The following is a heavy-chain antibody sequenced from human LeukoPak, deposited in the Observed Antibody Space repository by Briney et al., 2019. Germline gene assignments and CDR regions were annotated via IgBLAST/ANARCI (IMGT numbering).Heavy chain of an antibody. CDR3: ASGTVTTEAVADY. CDR2: ISSSSSTI. Sequence: GGSLRLSCAASGFTFSSYSMNWVRQAPGKGLEWVSYISSSSSTIYYADSVKGRFTISRDNAKNSLYLQMNSLRAEDTAVYYCASGTVTTEAVADYWGQGTLVTVSS. CDR1: GFTFSSYS. V-gene: IGHV3-48*04. J-gene: IGHJ4*02. D-gene: IGHD4-17*01.